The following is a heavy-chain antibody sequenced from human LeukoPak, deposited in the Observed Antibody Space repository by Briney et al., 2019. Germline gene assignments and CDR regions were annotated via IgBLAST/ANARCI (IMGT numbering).Heavy chain of an antibody. CDR2: TYSNGTT. CDR1: GFIVSSNY. D-gene: IGHD4-17*01. CDR3: TTGLDTVTTI. J-gene: IGHJ4*02. Sequence: GGSLRLSCAASGFIVSSNYMSWVRQAPGKGLEWVSVTYSNGTTYYADSVKGRFTISRDDSKNTLYLQMNSLKTEDTAVYYCTTGLDTVTTIWGQGTLVTVSS. V-gene: IGHV3-66*01.